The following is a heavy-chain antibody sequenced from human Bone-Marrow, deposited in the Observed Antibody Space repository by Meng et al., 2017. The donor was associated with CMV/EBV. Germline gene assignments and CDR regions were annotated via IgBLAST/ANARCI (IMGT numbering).Heavy chain of an antibody. Sequence: ASVKVSCKASGYTFTSYGISWVRQAPGQGLEWMGWISAYNGNTNYAQKLQGRVTMTTDTSTSTAYMELRSLRSDDTAVYYCARAGATPSYYYGMVFWGQGPTVTVYS. D-gene: IGHD1-26*01. CDR2: ISAYNGNT. CDR1: GYTFTSYG. V-gene: IGHV1-18*01. CDR3: ARAGATPSYYYGMVF. J-gene: IGHJ6*01.